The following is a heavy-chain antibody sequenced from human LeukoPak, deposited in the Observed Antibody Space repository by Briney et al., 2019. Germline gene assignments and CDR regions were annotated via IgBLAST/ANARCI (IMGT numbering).Heavy chain of an antibody. V-gene: IGHV3-23*01. CDR2: VGTGADT. D-gene: IGHD2/OR15-2a*01. J-gene: IGHJ4*02. CDR3: AKGPLLWN. Sequence: GGSLRLSCLASGFTFSIYAMDWVRQAPGQGLKWVSAVGTGADTYYADSVRGRFTISRDNSKNTLYLQMNSLRAEDTAVYYCAKGPLLWNWGQGTLVTVSS. CDR1: GFTFSIYA.